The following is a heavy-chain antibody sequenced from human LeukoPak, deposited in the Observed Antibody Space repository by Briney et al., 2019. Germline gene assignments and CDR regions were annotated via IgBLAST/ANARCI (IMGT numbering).Heavy chain of an antibody. CDR3: ATHQSDIYYGMYV. V-gene: IGHV1-2*02. J-gene: IGHJ6*02. Sequence: GASVKVSCKASGYTFTDYYMQWVRQAPGQGLEWMGCINPTSGGTTYAQKFQGRVSMTRDTSITTAYMELTSLRSGDTAVYYCATHQSDIYYGMYVWGQGTTVTVSS. D-gene: IGHD2-15*01. CDR1: GYTFTDYY. CDR2: INPTSGGT.